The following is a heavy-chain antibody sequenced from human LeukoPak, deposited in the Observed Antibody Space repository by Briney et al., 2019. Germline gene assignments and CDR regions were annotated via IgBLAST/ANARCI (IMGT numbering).Heavy chain of an antibody. Sequence: PSETLSLTCTVSGGSMNNRDYYWRWIRQPPGKGLEWLGYIYYSGSTYYNPSLKSRITISEDTPKNQFSLKLKSVTAADTAVYFCARNWGAAGWSNYYGMDVWGQGTTVIVSS. CDR1: GGSMNNRDYY. D-gene: IGHD7-27*01. V-gene: IGHV4-30-4*01. CDR2: IYYSGST. J-gene: IGHJ6*02. CDR3: ARNWGAAGWSNYYGMDV.